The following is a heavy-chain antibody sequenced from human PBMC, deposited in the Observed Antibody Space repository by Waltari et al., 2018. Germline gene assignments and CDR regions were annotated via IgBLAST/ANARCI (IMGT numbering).Heavy chain of an antibody. V-gene: IGHV3-23*01. Sequence: EVNLLESGGGLIQPGGSLRLSCAGSGFTFSHHSITWVRQAPGNGLEWVTHISATGTRTYYATSVQGRFTVSRDNSKNTLYLQMHNLGVEDTALYYCAKAKTTGDGRHFDDWGQGTLVTVSS. CDR1: GFTFSHHS. J-gene: IGHJ4*02. D-gene: IGHD1-1*01. CDR3: AKAKTTGDGRHFDD. CDR2: ISATGTRT.